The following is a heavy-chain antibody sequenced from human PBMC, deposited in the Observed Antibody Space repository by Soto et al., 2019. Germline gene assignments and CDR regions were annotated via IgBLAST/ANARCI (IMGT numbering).Heavy chain of an antibody. J-gene: IGHJ4*02. CDR1: GFTFSTYW. Sequence: GGSLRLSCAASGFTFSTYWMHWVRQAPGKGLVWVSHITSDGTITTYADSVKGRFTISRDNAKNTLSLQMNSLRAEDTAVYYCARGAGVFDYWGQGTLVTVSS. CDR2: ITSDGTIT. D-gene: IGHD2-8*01. CDR3: ARGAGVFDY. V-gene: IGHV3-74*01.